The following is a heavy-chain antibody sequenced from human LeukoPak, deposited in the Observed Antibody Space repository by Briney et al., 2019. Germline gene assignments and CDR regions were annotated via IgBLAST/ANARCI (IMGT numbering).Heavy chain of an antibody. CDR2: IYTSGST. V-gene: IGHV4-61*02. J-gene: IGHJ4*02. Sequence: SETMSLTCTDSGGSISSGSYYWSWIRQPAGKGLEWIGRIYTSGSTNYNPSLKSRVTISVDTSKNQFSLKLSSVTAADTAVYYCATEAPNYYGSGSYASFDYWGQGTLVTVSS. CDR1: GGSISSGSYY. D-gene: IGHD3-10*01. CDR3: ATEAPNYYGSGSYASFDY.